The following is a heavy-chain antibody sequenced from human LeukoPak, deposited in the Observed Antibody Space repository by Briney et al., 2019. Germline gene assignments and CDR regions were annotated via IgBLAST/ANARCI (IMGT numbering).Heavy chain of an antibody. CDR3: AKDAERGFDYSNSLDK. Sequence: GRSLTLSCAASKFTFSHYGMHWVRQAPGKGLEWVAVIWNDGSSQYYADSVKGRFTASRDNSQKTLYLQMNGLRPEDTAVYYCAKDAERGFDYSNSLDKWGQVTLVTVSS. CDR1: KFTFSHYG. V-gene: IGHV3-33*06. J-gene: IGHJ4*02. CDR2: IWNDGSSQ. D-gene: IGHD4-11*01.